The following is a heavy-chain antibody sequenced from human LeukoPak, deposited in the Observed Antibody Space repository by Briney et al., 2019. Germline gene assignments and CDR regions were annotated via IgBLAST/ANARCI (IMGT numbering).Heavy chain of an antibody. CDR3: AATLLRYFDYHWYFDL. J-gene: IGHJ2*01. Sequence: SETLSLTCTVSGGSISSYYWSWIRQPPGKGLEWIGYIYYSGSTNYNPSLKSRVTISVDTSKNQFSLKLSSVTAADTAVYYCAATLLRYFDYHWYFDLWGRGTLVTVSS. CDR2: IYYSGST. D-gene: IGHD3-9*01. CDR1: GGSISSYY. V-gene: IGHV4-59*01.